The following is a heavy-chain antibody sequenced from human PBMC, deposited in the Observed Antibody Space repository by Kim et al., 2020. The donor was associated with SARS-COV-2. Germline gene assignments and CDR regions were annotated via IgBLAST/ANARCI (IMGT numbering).Heavy chain of an antibody. CDR3: AKSSNMVRGPHY. J-gene: IGHJ4*02. CDR1: GFAFGDYA. V-gene: IGHV3-43D*03. D-gene: IGHD3-10*01. Sequence: GGSLRLSCTASGFAFGDYAMHWVRQGPGKSPEWVSLITWDGDSTYYTDSVKGRFTISRDNSKNSLFLQMNSLRPEDTALYFCAKSSNMVRGPHYWGQGTPVTVSS. CDR2: ITWDGDST.